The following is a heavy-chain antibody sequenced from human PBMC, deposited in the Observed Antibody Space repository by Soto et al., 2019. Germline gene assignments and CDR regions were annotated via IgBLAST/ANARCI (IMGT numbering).Heavy chain of an antibody. V-gene: IGHV5-10-1*01. CDR3: VWSSGYYYPLVY. D-gene: IGHD3-22*01. CDR2: IDPSDSYT. Sequence: GESLKISCKGSGYIFTSYWISWVRQMPGKGLEWMGRIDPSDSYTNYSPSFQGHVTISADKSISTAYLQWGSLKASDTAMYYCVWSSGYYYPLVYWGQGTLGTVSS. CDR1: GYIFTSYW. J-gene: IGHJ4*02.